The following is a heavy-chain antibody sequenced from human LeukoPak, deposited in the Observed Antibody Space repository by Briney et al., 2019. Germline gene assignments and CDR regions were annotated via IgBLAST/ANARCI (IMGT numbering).Heavy chain of an antibody. CDR2: IDPNSGAT. V-gene: IGHV1-2*02. D-gene: IGHD1-26*01. CDR3: ARVGATYSGDP. Sequence: GASVKVPCKASGYTFTDYYIHWVRQAPGQGLEWMAWIDPNSGATNYAQKFQGRITMTRDTSISTAYMELSRLRSDDTAVYYCARVGATYSGDPWGQGTLVTVSS. J-gene: IGHJ5*02. CDR1: GYTFTDYY.